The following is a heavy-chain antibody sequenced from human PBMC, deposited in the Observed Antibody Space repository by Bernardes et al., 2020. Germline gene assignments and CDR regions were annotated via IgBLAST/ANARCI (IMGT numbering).Heavy chain of an antibody. Sequence: GGSLRLSCAASGFIFSNYGMHWVRQAPGRGLEWVAVILDDGTHKYYADSVKGRFTISRDNSKNTLYLQMNSLRREDTAVYYCAKVVKYRPRTRSDYYYGMDVWGQGTTVTVSS. J-gene: IGHJ6*02. V-gene: IGHV3-30*18. CDR1: GFIFSNYG. D-gene: IGHD1-7*01. CDR2: ILDDGTHK. CDR3: AKVVKYRPRTRSDYYYGMDV.